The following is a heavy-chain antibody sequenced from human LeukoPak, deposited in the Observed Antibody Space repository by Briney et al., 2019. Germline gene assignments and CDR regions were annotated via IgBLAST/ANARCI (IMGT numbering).Heavy chain of an antibody. CDR1: GGSFSGCY. Sequence: SETLSLTCAVYGGSFSGCYWSWIRQPPGKGLEWIGEINHSGSTNYNPSLKSRVTISVDTSKNQFSLKLSSVTAADTAVYYCARGDSSGWYEGFDYWGQGTLVTVSS. CDR2: INHSGST. CDR3: ARGDSSGWYEGFDY. V-gene: IGHV4-34*01. J-gene: IGHJ4*02. D-gene: IGHD6-19*01.